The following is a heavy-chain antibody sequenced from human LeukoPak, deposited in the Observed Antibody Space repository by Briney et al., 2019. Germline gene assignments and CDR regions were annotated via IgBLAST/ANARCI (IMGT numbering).Heavy chain of an antibody. J-gene: IGHJ4*02. Sequence: SETLSLTCTVSGGSISSSSYYWGWIRQTPGKGLEWIGSIYYSGSTYYNPSLKSRVTISVDTSKNQFSLKLSSVTAADTAVYYCARLGYSSYVYWGQGTLVTVSS. CDR2: IYYSGST. CDR1: GGSISSSSYY. V-gene: IGHV4-39*01. D-gene: IGHD6-13*01. CDR3: ARLGYSSYVY.